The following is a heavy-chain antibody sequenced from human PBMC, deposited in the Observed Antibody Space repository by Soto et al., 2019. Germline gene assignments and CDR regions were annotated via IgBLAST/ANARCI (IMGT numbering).Heavy chain of an antibody. V-gene: IGHV3-23*01. J-gene: IGHJ5*02. CDR2: ISGSGGST. D-gene: IGHD2-15*01. CDR1: GFTFSSYA. Sequence: VGSLRLSCAASGFTFSSYAMSWVRQAPGKGLEWVSAISGSGGSTYYADSVKGRFTISRDNSKNTLYLQMNSLRAEDTAVYYCAKEGSDCSGGSCYSDWFDPWGQGTLVTVSS. CDR3: AKEGSDCSGGSCYSDWFDP.